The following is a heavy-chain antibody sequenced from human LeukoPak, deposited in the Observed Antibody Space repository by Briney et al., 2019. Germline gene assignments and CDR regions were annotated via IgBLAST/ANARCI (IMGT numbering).Heavy chain of an antibody. D-gene: IGHD3-22*01. CDR1: GYTFTSYA. CDR2: INTNTGNP. Sequence: GASVKVSCKASGYTFTSYAMNWVRQAPGQGLEWMGRINTNTGNPTYVQGFTGRFVFSLDTSVSTAYLQISSLKAEDTAVYYCARALPTDYYDSSGYLSGYWGQGTLVTVSS. V-gene: IGHV7-4-1*02. J-gene: IGHJ4*02. CDR3: ARALPTDYYDSSGYLSGY.